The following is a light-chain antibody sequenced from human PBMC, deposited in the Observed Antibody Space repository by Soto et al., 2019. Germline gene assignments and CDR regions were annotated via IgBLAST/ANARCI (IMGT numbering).Light chain of an antibody. J-gene: IGKJ2*01. V-gene: IGKV1-39*01. CDR1: QTISTH. CDR3: QQSLTTPYT. Sequence: DIQMTQSPSSLSASVGDRVTITCRASQTISTHLNWYQQKPGKAPKLLIYAASTLQSGVPSRFSGSGSGTDFTLTINRLQPEDFASYYCQQSLTTPYTFGQGTKLEIK. CDR2: AAS.